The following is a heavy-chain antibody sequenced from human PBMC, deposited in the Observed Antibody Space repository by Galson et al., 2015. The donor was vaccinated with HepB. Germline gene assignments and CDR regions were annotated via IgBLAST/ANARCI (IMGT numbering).Heavy chain of an antibody. Sequence: ETLSLTCTVSGGSIISSYCWNWIRQSPGKGLEWIGDICHSGSTNYSPSLKRRVSVSVDRSKNQFSLDLKSVTAADTAFYFCARDGDGSSSLHFWGQGILVTVSS. V-gene: IGHV4-59*12. CDR2: ICHSGST. D-gene: IGHD3-10*01. J-gene: IGHJ4*02. CDR3: ARDGDGSSSLHF. CDR1: GGSIISSYC.